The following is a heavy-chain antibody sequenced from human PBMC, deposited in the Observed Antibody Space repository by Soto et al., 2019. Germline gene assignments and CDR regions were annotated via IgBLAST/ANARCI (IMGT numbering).Heavy chain of an antibody. CDR2: IKTETDGGTT. CDR1: SFTFSNAW. CDR3: TTDHYNWKRGAY. Sequence: EVQPVESGGGLVKPGGSLSLSCAASSFTFSNAWMNWVHQAPGKGLEWVGRIKTETDGGTTDLAAPVKGRFTISRDDSKNKLYLQMNSLKTEDTAVYYCTTDHYNWKRGAYWGQGTLVTVSS. V-gene: IGHV3-15*07. D-gene: IGHD1-20*01. J-gene: IGHJ4*02.